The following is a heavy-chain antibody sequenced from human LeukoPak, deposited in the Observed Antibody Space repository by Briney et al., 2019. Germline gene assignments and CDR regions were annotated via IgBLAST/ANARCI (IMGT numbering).Heavy chain of an antibody. D-gene: IGHD3-3*01. CDR2: ISGSGGTT. J-gene: IGHJ4*02. CDR1: GFTFSSYA. Sequence: GGSLRLSCAASGFTFSSYAMSWVRQAPGKGLEWVSTISGSGGTTYYADSVKGRFTISRDNSKNTLYLQMNSLRAEDTAVYYCAKAPDFGVVNYFDYWGQGTLVTVSS. V-gene: IGHV3-23*01. CDR3: AKAPDFGVVNYFDY.